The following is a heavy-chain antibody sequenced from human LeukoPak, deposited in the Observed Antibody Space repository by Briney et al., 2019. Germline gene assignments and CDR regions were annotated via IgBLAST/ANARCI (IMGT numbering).Heavy chain of an antibody. CDR1: GGSISSSNW. CDR3: ARSSVQLRAGMDV. J-gene: IGHJ6*02. Sequence: PSETLSLTCAVSGGSISSSNWWSWVRQPPGKGLEWIGEIYHSGSTNYNPSLKSRVTISVDKSKNQFSLKLSSVTAADTAVYYCARSSVQLRAGMDVWGQGTTVTVSS. D-gene: IGHD1-1*01. V-gene: IGHV4-4*02. CDR2: IYHSGST.